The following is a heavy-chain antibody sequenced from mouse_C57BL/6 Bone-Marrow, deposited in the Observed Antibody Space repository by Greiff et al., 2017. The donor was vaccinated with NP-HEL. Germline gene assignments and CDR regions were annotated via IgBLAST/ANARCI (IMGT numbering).Heavy chain of an antibody. Sequence: EVKVVESGGGLVQPGGSLSLSCAASGFNFTNYYMSWVRQPPGKALEWLGFIRNKANGYTTEYSASGKGRITISRDNSQSILYLQMNALRAEDSATYYCARSFYYDYADDPFYAMDYWGQGTSVTVSS. CDR3: ARSFYYDYADDPFYAMDY. D-gene: IGHD2-4*01. J-gene: IGHJ4*01. V-gene: IGHV7-3*01. CDR1: GFNFTNYY. CDR2: IRNKANGYTT.